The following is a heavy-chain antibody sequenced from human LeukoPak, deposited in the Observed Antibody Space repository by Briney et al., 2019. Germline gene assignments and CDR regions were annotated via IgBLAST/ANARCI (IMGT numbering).Heavy chain of an antibody. CDR2: ISSSSSYI. D-gene: IGHD2-21*02. V-gene: IGHV3-21*04. CDR3: AKDHANTPVVTN. J-gene: IGHJ4*02. Sequence: GGSLRLSCAASGFTFSSYSMNWVRQAPGKGLEWVSSISSSSSYIYYADSVKGRFTISRDNAKNSLDLQMNNLRVDDTAIYYCAKDHANTPVVTNWGQGILVSVSS. CDR1: GFTFSSYS.